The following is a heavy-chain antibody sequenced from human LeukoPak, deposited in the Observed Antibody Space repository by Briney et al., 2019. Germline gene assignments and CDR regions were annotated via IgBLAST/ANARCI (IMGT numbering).Heavy chain of an antibody. J-gene: IGHJ4*02. CDR2: IYTSGST. Sequence: PSETPAPTWTVSGGSISSFPWGWDPQPPGKGLEWLGYIYTSGSTNYNPSLKSRVTISVDTSKNQFSLKLSSVTAADTAVYYCANSGGSGWFDYWGQGTLVTVSS. CDR3: ANSGGSGWFDY. V-gene: IGHV4-4*09. D-gene: IGHD6-19*01. CDR1: GGSISSFP.